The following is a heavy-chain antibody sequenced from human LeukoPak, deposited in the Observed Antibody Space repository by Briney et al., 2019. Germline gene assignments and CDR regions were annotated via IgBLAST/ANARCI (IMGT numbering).Heavy chain of an antibody. CDR1: GGSFSGYY. Sequence: SETLSLTCAVYGGSFSGYYWSWIRRPPGKGLEWIGEINHSGSTNYNPSLRSRVTISVDTSKNQFSLKLSSVTAADTAVYYCARGNPRYCSSTSCYADWFDPWGQGTLVTVSS. J-gene: IGHJ5*02. V-gene: IGHV4-34*01. CDR2: INHSGST. D-gene: IGHD2-2*01. CDR3: ARGNPRYCSSTSCYADWFDP.